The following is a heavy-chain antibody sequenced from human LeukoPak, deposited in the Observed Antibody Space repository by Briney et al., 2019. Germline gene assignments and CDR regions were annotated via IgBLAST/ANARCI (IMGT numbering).Heavy chain of an antibody. D-gene: IGHD3-16*01. V-gene: IGHV1-69*05. Sequence: EASVKVSCKASGGTFSSYAISWVRQAPGQGLEWMGGIIPIFGTANYAQKFQGRVTITTDESTSTAYMELSSLRSEDTAVYYCAAGLSKHPGEGYYSDYWGQGTLVTVFS. CDR1: GGTFSSYA. CDR2: IIPIFGTA. J-gene: IGHJ4*02. CDR3: AAGLSKHPGEGYYSDY.